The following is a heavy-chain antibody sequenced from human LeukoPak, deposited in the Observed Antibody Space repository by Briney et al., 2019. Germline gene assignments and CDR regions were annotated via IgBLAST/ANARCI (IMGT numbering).Heavy chain of an antibody. D-gene: IGHD3-22*01. V-gene: IGHV1-2*02. CDR2: INPNSGGT. J-gene: IGHJ4*02. CDR1: GYTFTGYY. CDR3: ARASHYYDSSLDY. Sequence: ASVKVSCKASGYTFTGYYMHWVRQAPGQGLEWMGWINPNSGGTNYAQKFQGRVTMTRDTSISTAYMELSRLRSDDTAVYYCARASHYYDSSLDYWGQGTLVTVSS.